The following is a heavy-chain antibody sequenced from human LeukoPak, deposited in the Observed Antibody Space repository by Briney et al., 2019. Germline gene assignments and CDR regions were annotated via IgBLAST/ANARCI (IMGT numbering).Heavy chain of an antibody. CDR3: AREMWGYYGDYSNWFDP. CDR1: GGSISSGSYY. CDR2: IYTSGST. J-gene: IGHJ5*02. V-gene: IGHV4-61*02. D-gene: IGHD4-17*01. Sequence: KPSETLSLTCTVSGGSISSGSYYWSWIRQPAGKGLEWIGRIYTSGSTNYNPSLKSRVTISVDTSKNQFSLKLSSVTAADTAVYYCAREMWGYYGDYSNWFDPWGQGTLVTVSS.